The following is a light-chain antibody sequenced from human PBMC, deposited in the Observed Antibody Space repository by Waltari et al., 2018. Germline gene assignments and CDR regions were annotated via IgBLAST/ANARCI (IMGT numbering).Light chain of an antibody. CDR3: QQRHNWPVT. J-gene: IGKJ5*01. CDR1: QAISSS. CDR2: DAS. V-gene: IGKV3-11*01. Sequence: EIVLTQSPATLSLSPGERAALSCRASQAISSSLAWYQQKPGQAPRLLIYDASSRPTGIPARFSGSGSGTDFTLTISSLEPEDFAVYYCQQRHNWPVTFGQGTRLEIK.